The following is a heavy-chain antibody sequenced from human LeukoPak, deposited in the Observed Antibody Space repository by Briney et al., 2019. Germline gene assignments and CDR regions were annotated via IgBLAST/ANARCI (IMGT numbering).Heavy chain of an antibody. Sequence: VASVKVSCKASEYTFTGYYMHWVRQAPGQGLEWMGWINPNSGGTNYAQKFQGRVTMTRDTSISTAYMELSRLRSDDTAVYYCARGELSVSHNLMDVWGQGTTVTVSS. CDR1: EYTFTGYY. J-gene: IGHJ6*02. V-gene: IGHV1-2*02. CDR3: ARGELSVSHNLMDV. D-gene: IGHD1-26*01. CDR2: INPNSGGT.